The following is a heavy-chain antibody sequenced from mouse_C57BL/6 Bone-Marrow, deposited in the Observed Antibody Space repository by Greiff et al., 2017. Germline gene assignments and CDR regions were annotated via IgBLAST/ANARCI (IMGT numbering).Heavy chain of an antibody. J-gene: IGHJ2*01. Sequence: QVQLQQPGAELVMPGASVKLSCKASGYTFTSYWMHWVKQRPGQGLEWIGEIDPSDSYTNYNQKFKGKSTLTVDKSSSTAYMQLSSLTSEDSAVYYCARRRGYYGSSPYYFEGWGQGTTVTV. CDR1: GYTFTSYW. V-gene: IGHV1-69*01. CDR2: IDPSDSYT. CDR3: ARRRGYYGSSPYYFEG. D-gene: IGHD1-1*01.